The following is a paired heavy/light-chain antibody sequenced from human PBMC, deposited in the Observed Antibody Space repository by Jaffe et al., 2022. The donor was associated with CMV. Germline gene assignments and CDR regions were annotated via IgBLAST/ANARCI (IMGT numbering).Heavy chain of an antibody. CDR3: VRVNLGSAYLKFFNL. J-gene: IGHJ2*01. V-gene: IGHV3-72*01. CDR1: GFTFSDYY. CDR2: IKNKANSYAA. D-gene: IGHD3-22*01. Sequence: EVQLVESGGGLVQPGGSLRLSCAASGFTFSDYYMDWVRQAPGKGLEWIGRIKNKANSYAADYAASVKGRFSISRDDSDNSLFLQMNSLKTEDTAVYHCVRVNLGSAYLKFFNLWGRGTLVTVSS.
Light chain of an antibody. V-gene: IGKV3-20*01. CDR1: QTVSGNY. J-gene: IGKJ4*01. CDR3: QQYGISATT. CDR2: AAS. Sequence: EIVLTQSPGTLSLSPGERATLSCRASQTVSGNYLAWYQQKPGQAPRLLIYAASTRATGIPDRFSGSGSGTDFTLTISRLEPEDFAMFYCQQYGISATTFGGGTKVEIK.